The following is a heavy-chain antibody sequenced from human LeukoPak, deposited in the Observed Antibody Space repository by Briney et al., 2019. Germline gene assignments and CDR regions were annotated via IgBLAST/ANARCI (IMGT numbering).Heavy chain of an antibody. D-gene: IGHD6-13*01. CDR2: INPNSGGT. Sequence: GASVKVSCKASGYTFTGYYMHWVRQAPGQGLEWMGRINPNSGGTNYAQKFQGRVTMTRDTSISTAYMELSRLRFDDTAVYYCASLCYSSSWCDDYRGQGTLVTVSS. J-gene: IGHJ4*02. CDR3: ASLCYSSSWCDDY. V-gene: IGHV1-2*06. CDR1: GYTFTGYY.